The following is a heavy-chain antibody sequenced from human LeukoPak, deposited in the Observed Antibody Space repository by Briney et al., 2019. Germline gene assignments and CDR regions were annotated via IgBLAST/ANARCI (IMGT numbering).Heavy chain of an antibody. CDR1: GYTFTSYY. J-gene: IGHJ5*02. CDR3: ARRYCSSTSCYWFDP. V-gene: IGHV1-2*06. Sequence: ASVKVSCKASGYTFTSYYMHWVRQAPGQGLEWMGRVNPNSGGTNYAQKFQGRVTMTRDTSISTAYMELSGLRSDDTAVYYCARRYCSSTSCYWFDPWGQGTLVTVSS. CDR2: VNPNSGGT. D-gene: IGHD2-2*01.